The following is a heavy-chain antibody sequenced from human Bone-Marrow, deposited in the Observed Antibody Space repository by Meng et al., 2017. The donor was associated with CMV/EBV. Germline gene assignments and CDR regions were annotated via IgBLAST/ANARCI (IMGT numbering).Heavy chain of an antibody. CDR2: INPNSGGT. V-gene: IGHV1-2*02. J-gene: IGHJ6*02. Sequence: ASVKVSCKASGYTFTGYYMHWVRQDPGQGLEWMGWINPNSGGTNYAQKFQGRVTMTRDTSISTAYMELSRLRSDDTAVYYCARGGCSSTSCPPRWYYGMDVWGQGTTVTVSS. CDR3: ARGGCSSTSCPPRWYYGMDV. D-gene: IGHD2-2*01. CDR1: GYTFTGYY.